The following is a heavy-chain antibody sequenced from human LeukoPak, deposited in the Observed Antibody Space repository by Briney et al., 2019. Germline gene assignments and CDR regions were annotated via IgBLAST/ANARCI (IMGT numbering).Heavy chain of an antibody. Sequence: EASVKVSCKASGYTFTTYHMHWVRQAPGQGLEWMGIINPSGGSATYAQKFQGRVTMTRNTSISTAYMELSSLRSEDTAVYYCARIADYDMLTARTSGDYWGQETLATVSS. CDR3: ARIADYDMLTARTSGDY. J-gene: IGHJ4*02. D-gene: IGHD3-9*01. CDR2: INPSGGSA. CDR1: GYTFTTYH. V-gene: IGHV1-46*01.